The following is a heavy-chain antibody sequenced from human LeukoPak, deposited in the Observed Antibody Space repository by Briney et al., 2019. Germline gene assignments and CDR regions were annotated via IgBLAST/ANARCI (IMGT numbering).Heavy chain of an antibody. D-gene: IGHD3-22*01. CDR3: ARQAYDSIGFYDY. Sequence: SETLSPTCTVSGGSISSYYWSWIRQPPGKGLEWIGYISDSGSTNYNPSLMSRVTISVDTSKNQFSLKLNSVTAADTAVYYCARQAYDSIGFYDYWGQGTLVTVSS. CDR2: ISDSGST. V-gene: IGHV4-59*01. J-gene: IGHJ4*02. CDR1: GGSISSYY.